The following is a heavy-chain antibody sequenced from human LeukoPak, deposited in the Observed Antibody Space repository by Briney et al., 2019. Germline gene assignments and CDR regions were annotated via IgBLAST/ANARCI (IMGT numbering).Heavy chain of an antibody. D-gene: IGHD3-10*01. V-gene: IGHV1-69*01. J-gene: IGHJ4*02. CDR2: IIPIFGTA. CDR1: GGTFSSYA. CDR3: ARGEGYYGSGSYFDY. Sequence: AAVKVPCRAAGGTFSSYAISWVRQAPGQGLEGTGGIIPIFGTANYAQKFQGRVTITADESTSTAYMELSSLRSEDTAVYYCARGEGYYGSGSYFDYWGQGTLVTVSS.